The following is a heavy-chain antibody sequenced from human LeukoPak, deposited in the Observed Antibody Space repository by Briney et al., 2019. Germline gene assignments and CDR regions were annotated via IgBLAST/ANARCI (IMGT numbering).Heavy chain of an antibody. J-gene: IGHJ5*02. CDR1: GGSISSGGYS. V-gene: IGHV4-30-2*01. CDR3: AREGSSGYYWFDP. Sequence: SETLSLTCAVSGGSISSGGYSWSWIRQPLGKGLEWIGYIYHSGSTYYNPSLKSRVTISVDRSKNQFSLKLSSVTAADTAVYYCAREGSSGYYWFDPWGQGTLVTVSS. CDR2: IYHSGST. D-gene: IGHD3-22*01.